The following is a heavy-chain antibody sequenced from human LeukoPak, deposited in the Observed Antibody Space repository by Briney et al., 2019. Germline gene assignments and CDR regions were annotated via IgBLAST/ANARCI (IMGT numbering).Heavy chain of an antibody. V-gene: IGHV3-21*01. J-gene: IGHJ6*02. D-gene: IGHD2-2*01. CDR2: ISSSSYI. Sequence: PGGSLRLSCAASGFTFSSYSMNWVRQAPGKGLEWVSSISSSSYIYYADSVKGRFIISRDNAKNSLYLQMNSLRAEDTAVYYCARDLSGYCSSTSCYYYYGMDVWGQGTTVTVSS. CDR1: GFTFSSYS. CDR3: ARDLSGYCSSTSCYYYYGMDV.